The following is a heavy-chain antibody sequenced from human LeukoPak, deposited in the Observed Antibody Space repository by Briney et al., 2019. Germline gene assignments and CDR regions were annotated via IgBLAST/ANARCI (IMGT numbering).Heavy chain of an antibody. Sequence: GGSLRLSCAASGVTLRNYAMTWIRQAPGKGLQWVSVIYKGGSIYYADSVKGRFTISRDNSKNTLYLQMNRLRAEDTAVYYCASRGPAYYFDYWGQGTLVTVSS. CDR1: GVTLRNYA. CDR3: ASRGPAYYFDY. J-gene: IGHJ4*02. D-gene: IGHD1-14*01. CDR2: IYKGGSI. V-gene: IGHV3-23*03.